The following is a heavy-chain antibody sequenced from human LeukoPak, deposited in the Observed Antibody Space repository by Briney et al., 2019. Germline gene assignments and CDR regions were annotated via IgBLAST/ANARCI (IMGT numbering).Heavy chain of an antibody. Sequence: WVRQPPGKGLEWIGSIYYSGSTYYNPSLKSRVTISVDTSKNQFSLKLSSVTAADTAVYYCARHRYGDLFDYWYQGTLVTVSS. CDR3: ARHRYGDLFDY. D-gene: IGHD4-17*01. CDR2: IYYSGST. V-gene: IGHV4-39*01. J-gene: IGHJ4*02.